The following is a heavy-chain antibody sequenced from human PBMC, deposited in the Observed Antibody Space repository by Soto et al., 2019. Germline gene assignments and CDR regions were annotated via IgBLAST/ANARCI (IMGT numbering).Heavy chain of an antibody. CDR1: GYTLTSYD. Sequence: QVQLVQSGAEVKKPGASLKVSCKASGYTLTSYDINWVRQATGQGLEGMGWMNPNSGNTGYAQKFQGRVTMTRNTSISTAYMELSSLRSEDTAVYYCARRITIFGVDNWFDPWGQGTLVTVSS. J-gene: IGHJ5*02. V-gene: IGHV1-8*01. D-gene: IGHD3-3*01. CDR3: ARRITIFGVDNWFDP. CDR2: MNPNSGNT.